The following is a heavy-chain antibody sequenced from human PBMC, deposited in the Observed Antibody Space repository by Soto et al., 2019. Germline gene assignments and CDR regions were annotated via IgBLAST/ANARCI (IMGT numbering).Heavy chain of an antibody. D-gene: IGHD3-10*01. CDR3: AAELGFGKLSVV. Sequence: QVQVVQSGVEVRRPGSSVKVSCKASGDTFKNCVISWVRQAPGQGLEWMGGIIPLFGTTDFAQRFQGRLTITTDESATTAYMELSRLRSEDPATYYCAAELGFGKLSVVWGQGTTVIVSS. CDR2: IIPLFGTT. V-gene: IGHV1-69*01. CDR1: GDTFKNCV. J-gene: IGHJ6*02.